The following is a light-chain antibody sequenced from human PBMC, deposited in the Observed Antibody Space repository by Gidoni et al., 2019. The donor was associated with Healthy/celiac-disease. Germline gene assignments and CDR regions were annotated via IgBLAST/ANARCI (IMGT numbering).Light chain of an antibody. CDR3: QQRSNWPWT. CDR1: QSVSSY. J-gene: IGKJ1*01. V-gene: IGKV3-11*01. Sequence: EIVLTQSPATLFLSPGERATLSCRASQSVSSYLAWSQQKPGQAPRLLIYDASNRATGIPARFSGSGSGTDFTLTISSLEPEDFAVYYCQQRSNWPWTFGQGTKVEIK. CDR2: DAS.